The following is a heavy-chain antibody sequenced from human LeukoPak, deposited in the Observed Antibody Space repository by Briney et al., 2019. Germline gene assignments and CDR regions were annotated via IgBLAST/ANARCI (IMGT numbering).Heavy chain of an antibody. V-gene: IGHV1-69*04. Sequence: ASVKVSCKASGGTFSSYTISWVRQAPGQGLEWMGRIIPILGIANYARKFQGRVTITADKSTSTAYMELSSLRSEDTAVYYCARDSAYSSGPDYWGQGTLVTVSS. CDR2: IIPILGIA. D-gene: IGHD6-19*01. CDR3: ARDSAYSSGPDY. J-gene: IGHJ4*02. CDR1: GGTFSSYT.